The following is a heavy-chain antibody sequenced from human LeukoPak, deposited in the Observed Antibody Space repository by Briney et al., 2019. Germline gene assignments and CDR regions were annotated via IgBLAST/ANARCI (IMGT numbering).Heavy chain of an antibody. CDR1: GFTFSSYA. D-gene: IGHD3-22*01. Sequence: AGGSLRLSCAASGFTFSSYAMSWVRQAPGKGLEWVSAISGSGGSTYYADSVKGRFTISRDNSKNTLYLQMNSLRVEDTAVYYCAKDLTPYYYDSSGINAFDIWGQGTMVTVSS. J-gene: IGHJ3*02. V-gene: IGHV3-23*01. CDR2: ISGSGGST. CDR3: AKDLTPYYYDSSGINAFDI.